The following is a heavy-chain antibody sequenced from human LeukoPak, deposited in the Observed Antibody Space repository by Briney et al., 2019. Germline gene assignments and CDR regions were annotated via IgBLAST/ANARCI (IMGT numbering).Heavy chain of an antibody. CDR3: ARGTITMVRGVIIPDYMDV. D-gene: IGHD3-10*01. CDR1: GGSISSYY. J-gene: IGHJ6*03. Sequence: SETLSLTCTVSGGSISSYYWSWIRQPPGKGLEWIGYIYTSGSTNYNPSLESRVTISVDTSKNQFSLKLSSVTAADTAVYYCARGTITMVRGVIIPDYMDVWGKGTTVTVSS. V-gene: IGHV4-4*09. CDR2: IYTSGST.